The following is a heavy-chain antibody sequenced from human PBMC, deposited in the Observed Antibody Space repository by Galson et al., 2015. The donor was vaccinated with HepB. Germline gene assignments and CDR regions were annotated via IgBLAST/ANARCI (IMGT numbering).Heavy chain of an antibody. CDR2: IIPIFGTA. V-gene: IGHV1-69*13. D-gene: IGHD6-13*01. J-gene: IGHJ6*02. CDR3: ARASRIAAAGTYYYYYGMDV. CDR1: GGTFSSYA. Sequence: SVKVSCKASGGTFSSYAISWVRQAPGQGLEWMGGIIPIFGTANYAQKFQGRVTITADESTSTAYMELSSLRSEDTAVYYCARASRIAAAGTYYYYYGMDVWGQGTTVTVSS.